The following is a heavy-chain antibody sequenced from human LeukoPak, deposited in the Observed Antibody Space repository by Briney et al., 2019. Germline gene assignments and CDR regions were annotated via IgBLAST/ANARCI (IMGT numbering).Heavy chain of an antibody. CDR2: INPNSGVT. V-gene: IGHV1-2*02. CDR3: ARDFQNKKWYGGPGYYFDY. Sequence: GASVKVSCKASGYTFTGYYIHWVRQAPGQGLEWMGWINPNSGVTHYAQKLQGRVTMTTDTSSSTAYMELSRVRYDDTAVYYCARDFQNKKWYGGPGYYFDYWGQGTLVTVSS. CDR1: GYTFTGYY. J-gene: IGHJ4*02. D-gene: IGHD1-26*01.